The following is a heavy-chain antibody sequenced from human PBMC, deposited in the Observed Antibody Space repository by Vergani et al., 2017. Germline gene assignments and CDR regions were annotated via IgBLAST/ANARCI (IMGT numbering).Heavy chain of an antibody. Sequence: QVQLVQSGSELKKPGASVKVSCKTSGYSFTEYSMNWVRQAPGQGLEWMGWINTDSGNPTYAQGFRGRFVFSLDTSLATAYLQINRLQAEDTALYYCVREPKPKNLRGYHRGNWFDPWGQGTLVTVSS. CDR1: GYSFTEYS. V-gene: IGHV7-4-1*02. CDR2: INTDSGNP. CDR3: VREPKPKNLRGYHRGNWFDP. J-gene: IGHJ5*02. D-gene: IGHD3-22*01.